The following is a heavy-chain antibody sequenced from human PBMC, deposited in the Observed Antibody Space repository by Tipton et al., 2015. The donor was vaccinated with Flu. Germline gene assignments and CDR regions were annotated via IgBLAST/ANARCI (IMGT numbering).Heavy chain of an antibody. Sequence: TLSLTCTVSGDSMSSFYWTWIRQPAGKGLEWIGRMSASGSSKYKPSLKSRVTMSVDTSKNQFSLRLTSVTSADTAVYYCARGTPLWFGDLDYWGQGTLVTVSS. J-gene: IGHJ4*02. CDR1: GDSMSSFY. CDR3: ARGTPLWFGDLDY. D-gene: IGHD3-10*01. V-gene: IGHV4-4*07. CDR2: MSASGSS.